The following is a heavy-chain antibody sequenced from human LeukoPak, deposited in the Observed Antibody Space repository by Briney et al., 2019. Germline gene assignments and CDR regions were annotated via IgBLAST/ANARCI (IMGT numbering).Heavy chain of an antibody. Sequence: PGGSLRLSCAASGFTFTTRGMHWVRQAPGKVPQWVAFAGNDGRIKYNENSVEGRFTISRDNSKNTLYLQMNSLRPEDTAVYYCATTEGVTDKWLDPWGQGTQVTVSS. D-gene: IGHD2-8*01. CDR3: ATTEGVTDKWLDP. CDR2: AGNDGRIK. CDR1: GFTFTTRG. J-gene: IGHJ5*02. V-gene: IGHV3-30*02.